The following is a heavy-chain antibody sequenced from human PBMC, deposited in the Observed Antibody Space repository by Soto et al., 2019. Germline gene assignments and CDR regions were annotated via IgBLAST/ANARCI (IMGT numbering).Heavy chain of an antibody. CDR2: IYSGGST. D-gene: IGHD3-3*01. CDR1: GFTVSRNY. CDR3: ARGGTYYDFWSGSTYYYYMDV. Sequence: GSLRLYCAASGFTVSRNYMSWVRQAPGKGLEWVSVIYSGGSTYYADSVKGRFTISRHNSKNTLYLQMNSLRAEDTAVYYCARGGTYYDFWSGSTYYYYMDVWGKGTTVTVSS. V-gene: IGHV3-53*04. J-gene: IGHJ6*03.